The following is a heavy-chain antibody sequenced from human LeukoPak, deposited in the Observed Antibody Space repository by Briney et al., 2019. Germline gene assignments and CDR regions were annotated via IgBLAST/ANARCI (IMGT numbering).Heavy chain of an antibody. D-gene: IGHD3-22*01. CDR3: AKDYYYDSSGYYYGDAFDI. Sequence: PGGSLRLSCAASGFTFSAYAMAWVRQAPGKGLEWVSTISGSGGTTFSADSVKGRFTISRYNSQNILYLQVNSLRAGDTAVYYCAKDYYYDSSGYYYGDAFDIWGQGTMVTVSS. CDR1: GFTFSAYA. V-gene: IGHV3-23*01. J-gene: IGHJ3*02. CDR2: ISGSGGTT.